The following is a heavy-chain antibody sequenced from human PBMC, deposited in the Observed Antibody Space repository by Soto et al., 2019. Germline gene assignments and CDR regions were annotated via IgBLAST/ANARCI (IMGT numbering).Heavy chain of an antibody. D-gene: IGHD6-19*01. CDR2: ISAYNGNT. CDR1: GYTFTSYG. V-gene: IGHV1-18*01. Sequence: ASVKVSCKASGYTFTSYGISWVRQAPGQGLEWMGWISAYNGNTNYAQKLQGRVTMTTDTSTSTAYMELRSLRSDDTAVYYCARRPRGSGRYDYYYYYYMDVWGKGTTVTVSS. J-gene: IGHJ6*03. CDR3: ARRPRGSGRYDYYYYYYMDV.